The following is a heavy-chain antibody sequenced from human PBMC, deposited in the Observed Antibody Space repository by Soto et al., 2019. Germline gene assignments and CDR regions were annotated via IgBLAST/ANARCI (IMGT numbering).Heavy chain of an antibody. Sequence: EVQLMESGGGLVQPGRSLRLSCAASGFTFDDYAMHWVRQAPGKGLEWVSGISWNSGSIGYADSVKGRFTISRDNAKNSLYLQMNSLRAEDTALYYCAKGVRGVIIGAFDIWGQGTMVTVSS. CDR2: ISWNSGSI. J-gene: IGHJ3*02. CDR1: GFTFDDYA. D-gene: IGHD3-10*01. CDR3: AKGVRGVIIGAFDI. V-gene: IGHV3-9*01.